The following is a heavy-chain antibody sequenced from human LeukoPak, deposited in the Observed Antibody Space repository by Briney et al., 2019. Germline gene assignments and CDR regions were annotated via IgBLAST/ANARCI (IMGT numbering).Heavy chain of an antibody. CDR1: GFTFSNYA. D-gene: IGHD6-25*01. CDR3: AKKRVDDRPPFH. J-gene: IGHJ4*02. CDR2: ITGSGGST. V-gene: IGHV3-23*01. Sequence: GGSLRLSCVASGFTFSNYAMSWVRQAPGKGLEWVSGITGSGGSTYYADSVKGRFTISRDNSKSTLYLQMNSLRDDDTAVYYCAKKRVDDRPPFHWGQGTLVTVSS.